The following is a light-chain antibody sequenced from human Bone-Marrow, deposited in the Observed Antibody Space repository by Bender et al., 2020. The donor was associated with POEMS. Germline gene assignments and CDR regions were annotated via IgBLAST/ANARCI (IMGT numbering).Light chain of an antibody. CDR3: AAWEDSLNGWV. V-gene: IGLV2-14*02. CDR2: EVS. CDR1: SSDVGSYNR. J-gene: IGLJ3*02. Sequence: QSALTQPASVSGSPGQSITISCTATSSDVGSYNRVSWYQQHPGKAPKLMIYEVSERPSGVSSRFSGSKSGTSASLAISGLQSEDEADYYCAAWEDSLNGWVFGGGTKLTVL.